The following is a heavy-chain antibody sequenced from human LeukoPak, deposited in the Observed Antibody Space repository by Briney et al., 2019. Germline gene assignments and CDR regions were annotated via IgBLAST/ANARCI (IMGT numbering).Heavy chain of an antibody. CDR3: ARKYPNDAFDI. D-gene: IGHD2-2*02. CDR2: IYPADSDT. J-gene: IGHJ3*02. V-gene: IGHV5-51*01. Sequence: GESLKISCKGSGYSFTTYRIGWVRQMPGKGLEWMGIIYPADSDTRYSPSFQGHVTISADKSISTAYLQWSSLKTSDTAMYYCARKYPNDAFDIWGQGTMVTVSS. CDR1: GYSFTTYR.